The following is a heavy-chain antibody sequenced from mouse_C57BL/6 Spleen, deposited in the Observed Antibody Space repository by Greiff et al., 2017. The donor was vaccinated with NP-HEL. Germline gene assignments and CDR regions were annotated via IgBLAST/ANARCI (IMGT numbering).Heavy chain of an antibody. V-gene: IGHV1-80*01. D-gene: IGHD2-4*01. CDR1: GYAFSSYW. J-gene: IGHJ2*01. Sequence: QVQLKQSGAELVKPGASVKISCKASGYAFSSYWMNWVKQRPGKGLEWIGQIYPGDGDTNYNGKFKGKATLTADKSSSTAYMQLSSLTSEDSAVYFCARVGEDDSSYYFDDWGQGTTLTVSS. CDR2: IYPGDGDT. CDR3: ARVGEDDSSYYFDD.